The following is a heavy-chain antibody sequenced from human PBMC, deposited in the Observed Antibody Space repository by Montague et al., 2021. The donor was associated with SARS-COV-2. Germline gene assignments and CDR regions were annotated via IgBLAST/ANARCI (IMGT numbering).Heavy chain of an antibody. V-gene: IGHV4-61*01. Sequence: SETLSLTCSVSGVSISSGSYYWSWVRQPPGNGLEWIGYVYHTGSTNYXPSVKSRVTLSIDTSKNQFSLNLTSVTAADTAVYYCVREKYYFDDSGSKWGQGTLVTV. J-gene: IGHJ4*02. CDR2: VYHTGST. D-gene: IGHD3-22*01. CDR3: VREKYYFDDSGSK. CDR1: GVSISSGSYY.